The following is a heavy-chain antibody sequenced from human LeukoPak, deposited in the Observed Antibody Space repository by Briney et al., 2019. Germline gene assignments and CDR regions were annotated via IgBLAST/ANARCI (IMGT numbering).Heavy chain of an antibody. J-gene: IGHJ3*02. CDR2: IGSSGTPI. CDR3: ARVGRAMAAAGFGAFDI. D-gene: IGHD6-13*01. Sequence: GGSLRLSCAASGFTFSTSAMNWIRQAPGKGLEWVSYIGSSGTPIYYTDSVRGRFTISRDNAKNSLYLQMNSLRADDTAVYYCARVGRAMAAAGFGAFDIWGQGTMVTVSS. V-gene: IGHV3-11*01. CDR1: GFTFSTSA.